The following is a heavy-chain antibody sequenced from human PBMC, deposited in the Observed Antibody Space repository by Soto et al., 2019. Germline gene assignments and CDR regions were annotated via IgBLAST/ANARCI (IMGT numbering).Heavy chain of an antibody. CDR2: IGGTCNNI. V-gene: IGHV3-23*01. Sequence: WLCXRLSGSAGVFGFCNYSIILFRHAPGKGLQWVSAIGGTCNNIYYADSVKGRFIISRDKSKNTLYLQMNSMRAEDTAVYYSEKVKKAIPKWIVYFEYCGQRPLV. J-gene: IGHJ4*02. D-gene: IGHD3-22*01. CDR3: EKVKKAIPKWIVYFEY. CDR1: VFGFCNYS.